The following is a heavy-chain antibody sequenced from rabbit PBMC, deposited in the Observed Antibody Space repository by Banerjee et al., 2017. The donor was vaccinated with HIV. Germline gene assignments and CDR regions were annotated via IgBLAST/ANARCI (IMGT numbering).Heavy chain of an antibody. V-gene: IGHV1S40*01. CDR2: IYTSSGST. J-gene: IGHJ4*01. Sequence: QSLEESGGDLVKPGASLTLTCTASGFSFSSRYYMCWVRQAPGKGLEWIACIYTSSGSTHYASWAKGRFTISKTSSTTVTLQTTSLTAADTATYFCARRSGGYDLWGPGTLVTVS. D-gene: IGHD1-1*01. CDR1: GFSFSSRYY. CDR3: ARRSGGYDL.